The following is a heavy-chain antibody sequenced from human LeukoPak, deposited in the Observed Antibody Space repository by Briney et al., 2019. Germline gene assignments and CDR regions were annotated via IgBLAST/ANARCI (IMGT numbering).Heavy chain of an antibody. V-gene: IGHV4-59*01. J-gene: IGHJ4*02. Sequence: SETLSLTCTVSGGSISSYYWSWIRQPPGKGLEWIGHIYYSGNTNYNPSLKSRVTISIDTSKNQFSLRLSSVTAADTAVYYCARGAAGYSYGWGQGTLVTVSS. CDR3: ARGAAGYSYG. D-gene: IGHD5-18*01. CDR2: IYYSGNT. CDR1: GGSISSYY.